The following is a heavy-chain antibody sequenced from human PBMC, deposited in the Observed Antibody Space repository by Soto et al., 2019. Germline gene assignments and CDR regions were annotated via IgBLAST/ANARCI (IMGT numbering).Heavy chain of an antibody. CDR1: GFTFTSSA. J-gene: IGHJ3*02. Sequence: GASVKVSCKASGFTFTSSAMQWVRQARGQRLEWIGWIVVGSGNTNYAQKFQERVTITRDMSTSTAYMELSSLRSEDTAVYYCAAEYCGGDCYSSAAMGDAFDIWGQGTMVTVSS. D-gene: IGHD2-21*02. V-gene: IGHV1-58*02. CDR3: AAEYCGGDCYSSAAMGDAFDI. CDR2: IVVGSGNT.